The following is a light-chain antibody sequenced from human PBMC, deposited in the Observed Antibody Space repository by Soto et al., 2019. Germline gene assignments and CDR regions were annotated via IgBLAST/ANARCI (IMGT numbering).Light chain of an antibody. J-gene: IGKJ1*01. CDR1: QIVSSNF. V-gene: IGKV3-20*01. CDR3: QQYGNSPQT. Sequence: EIVLTQSPATLSSSPGERATLSCRASQIVSSNFLAWYQQKPGQAPRLLIYGASDRATGIPDRFTGSGSGTDFTLTISRLEPEDFAVYYCQQYGNSPQTFGQGTKVDIK. CDR2: GAS.